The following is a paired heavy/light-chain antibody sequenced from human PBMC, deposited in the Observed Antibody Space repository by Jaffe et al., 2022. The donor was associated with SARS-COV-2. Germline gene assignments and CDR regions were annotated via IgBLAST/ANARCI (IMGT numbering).Heavy chain of an antibody. CDR3: ARGVRGSIVVVTAIFNLRFDY. CDR1: GGSFSGYY. J-gene: IGHJ4*02. D-gene: IGHD2-21*02. CDR2: INHSGST. V-gene: IGHV4-34*01. Sequence: QVQLQQWGAGLLKPSETLSLTCAVYGGSFSGYYWSWIRQPPGKGLEWIGEINHSGSTNYNPSLKSRVTISVDTSKNQFSLKLSSVTAADTAVYYCARGVRGSIVVVTAIFNLRFDYWGQGTLVTVSS.
Light chain of an antibody. CDR1: SLRSYY. CDR3: NSRDSRDVV. CDR2: GKN. V-gene: IGLV3-19*01. J-gene: IGLJ2*01. Sequence: SSELTQDPAVSVALGQTVRITCQGDSLRSYYASWYQQKPGQAPVLVIYGKNNRPSGIPDRFSGSSSGNTASLTITGAQAEDEADYYCNSRDSRDVVFGGGTKLTVL.